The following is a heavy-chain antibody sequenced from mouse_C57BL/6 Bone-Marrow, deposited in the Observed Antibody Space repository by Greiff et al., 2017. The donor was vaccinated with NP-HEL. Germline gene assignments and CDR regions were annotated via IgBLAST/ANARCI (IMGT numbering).Heavy chain of an antibody. D-gene: IGHD2-5*01. CDR2: IWTGGGT. V-gene: IGHV2-9-1*01. Sequence: VQLVESGPGLVAPSQSLSITCTVSGFSLTSYAISWVRQPPGKGLEWLGVIWTGGGTNYNSALKSRLSISKDNYKSQVFLKMNSLQTDDTARYYCARNYYSNYLYYAMDDWGQGTSVTVSS. CDR3: ARNYYSNYLYYAMDD. J-gene: IGHJ4*01. CDR1: GFSLTSYA.